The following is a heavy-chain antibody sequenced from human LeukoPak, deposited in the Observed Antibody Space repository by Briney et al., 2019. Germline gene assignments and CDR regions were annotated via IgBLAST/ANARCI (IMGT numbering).Heavy chain of an antibody. V-gene: IGHV4-38-2*01. CDR2: IYHSGST. CDR3: ARMGGLAYCGGDCPYYFDY. Sequence: SETLSLTCAVYGGSFSGYYWGWIRQPPGKGLEWIGSIYHSGSTYYNPSLKSRVTISVDTSKNQFSLKLSSVTAADTAVYYCARMGGLAYCGGDCPYYFDYWGQGTLVTVSS. CDR1: GGSFSGYY. J-gene: IGHJ4*02. D-gene: IGHD2-21*02.